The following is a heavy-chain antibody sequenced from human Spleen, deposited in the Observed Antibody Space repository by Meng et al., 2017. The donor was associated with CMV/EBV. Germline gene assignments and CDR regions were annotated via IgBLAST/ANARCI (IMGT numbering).Heavy chain of an antibody. D-gene: IGHD1-14*01. V-gene: IGHV3-43*01. CDR3: AKDGSALPGYYYGMDV. Sequence: GESLKISCAASGFTFDDYTMHWVRQAPGKGLEWVSLISWDGGSTYYADSVKGRFTISRDNSKNSLYLQMNSLRTEDTALYYCAKDGSALPGYYYGMDVWGQGTTVTVSS. CDR2: ISWDGGST. CDR1: GFTFDDYT. J-gene: IGHJ6*02.